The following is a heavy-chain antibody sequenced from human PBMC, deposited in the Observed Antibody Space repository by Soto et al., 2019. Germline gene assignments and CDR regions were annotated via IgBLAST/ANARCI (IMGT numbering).Heavy chain of an antibody. Sequence: EAQLVESGGALVQPGGSLRLSCAVSGFTFSRSWMSWVRQAPGKGLEWVATIKEDGTEIYYVDSVRGRFTISRDNAKNSLYLQINSLRVEDTAVYYCARGPYWGQGTLVTVSS. J-gene: IGHJ4*02. CDR3: ARGPY. CDR1: GFTFSRSW. V-gene: IGHV3-7*01. CDR2: IKEDGTEI.